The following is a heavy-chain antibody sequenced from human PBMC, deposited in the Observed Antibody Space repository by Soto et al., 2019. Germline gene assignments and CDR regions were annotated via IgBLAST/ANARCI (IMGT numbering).Heavy chain of an antibody. CDR1: GYTFTNYN. CDR2: MNPNSGNT. CDR3: ARERSSGAFDI. J-gene: IGHJ3*02. Sequence: QVQLVQSGAEVKKPGASVKVSYKTSGYTFTNYNINWVRQATGQGLEWMGWMNPNSGNTAYAQKFQGRVTMTRNTSISTAYMELSSLRSEDTAVYYCARERSSGAFDIWGQGTMVTVSS. D-gene: IGHD1-26*01. V-gene: IGHV1-8*01.